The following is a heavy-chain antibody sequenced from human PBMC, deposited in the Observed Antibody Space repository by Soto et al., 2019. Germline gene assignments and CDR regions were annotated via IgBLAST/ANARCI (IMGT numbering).Heavy chain of an antibody. V-gene: IGHV3-23*01. J-gene: IGHJ6*02. CDR3: AKVSLGATTITDFYYYGMDV. CDR2: ITGSGENT. Sequence: GGSLRLSCAASGFTFDNYAMNWVRQAPGKGLEWVSGITGSGENTYYADSVKGRLTISRDNSKNTLYVQLNSLRVEDTAIYYCAKVSLGATTITDFYYYGMDVWGQGTMVTVSS. CDR1: GFTFDNYA. D-gene: IGHD1-26*01.